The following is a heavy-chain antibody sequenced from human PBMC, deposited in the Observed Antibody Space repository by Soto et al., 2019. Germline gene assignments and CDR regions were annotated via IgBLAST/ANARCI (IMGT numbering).Heavy chain of an antibody. CDR2: IYYGGST. CDR1: GASISSYY. J-gene: IGHJ4*02. D-gene: IGHD1-26*01. V-gene: IGHV4-59*01. CDR3: ARESGSYDPLDY. Sequence: SETLSLTCTVSGASISSYYWSWIRQPPGKGLEWIGYIYYGGSTNYNPSLKSRVTISVDTSKNQFSLKLSSVTAADTAVYYCARESGSYDPLDYWGQGTLVTVSS.